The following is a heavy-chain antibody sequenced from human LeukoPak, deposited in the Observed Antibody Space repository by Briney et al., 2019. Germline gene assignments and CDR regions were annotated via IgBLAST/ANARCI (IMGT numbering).Heavy chain of an antibody. J-gene: IGHJ6*02. CDR2: IKQDGSET. CDR1: GFTFSSYW. Sequence: GGSLRLSCAASGFTFSSYWMSWVRQAPGKGLEWVADIKQDGSETYYVDSVKGRFTISRDNAKNSLYLQMHSLGAEDTAVYYCARLLWFGEFSGLDVWGQGTTVTVSS. D-gene: IGHD3-10*01. V-gene: IGHV3-7*01. CDR3: ARLLWFGEFSGLDV.